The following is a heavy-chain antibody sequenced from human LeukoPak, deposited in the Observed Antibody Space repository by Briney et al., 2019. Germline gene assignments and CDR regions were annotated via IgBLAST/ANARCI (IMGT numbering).Heavy chain of an antibody. CDR1: GFTFSSYS. J-gene: IGHJ6*03. CDR3: ARGATSYMDV. V-gene: IGHV3-48*04. CDR2: ISSSSSTI. D-gene: IGHD1-26*01. Sequence: GGSLRLSCAASGFTFSSYSMNWVRQAPGKGLEWVSYISSSSSTIYYADSVEGRFTISRDDAKNSLFLQMNSLRVEDTAVYYCARGATSYMDVWGKGTTVTVSS.